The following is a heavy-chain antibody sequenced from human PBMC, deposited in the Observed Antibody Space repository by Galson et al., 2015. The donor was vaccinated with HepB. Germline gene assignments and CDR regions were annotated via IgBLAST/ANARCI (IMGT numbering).Heavy chain of an antibody. V-gene: IGHV3-43D*04. CDR2: ITWDGGTT. Sequence: SLRLSCAASGFTFKDYAIHWVRQAPGKGLEWVSLITWDGGTTYYADSVKGRFTMSRDNSKNSLDLQMNRLRGEDTAFYYCAKGMIARHRSGSYYTLDSWGQGTLVTVSS. D-gene: IGHD3-10*01. J-gene: IGHJ4*02. CDR1: GFTFKDYA. CDR3: AKGMIARHRSGSYYTLDS.